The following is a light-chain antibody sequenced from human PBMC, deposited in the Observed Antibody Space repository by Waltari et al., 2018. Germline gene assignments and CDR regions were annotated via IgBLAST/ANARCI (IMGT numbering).Light chain of an antibody. Sequence: QSVLTQPPSASGTPGQRVTISCSGSSSNIGSYYVYWYQQLSGTAPKLLIYRNNERPPGVPDRFSGSKSGTSASLAITGLRSEDEAHYYCATWDDSLTGWVFGGGTKLAVL. CDR2: RNN. CDR3: ATWDDSLTGWV. CDR1: SSNIGSYY. J-gene: IGLJ3*02. V-gene: IGLV1-47*01.